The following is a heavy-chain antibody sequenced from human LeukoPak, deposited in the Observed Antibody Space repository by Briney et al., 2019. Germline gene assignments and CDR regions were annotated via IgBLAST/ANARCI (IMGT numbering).Heavy chain of an antibody. D-gene: IGHD6-13*01. Sequence: PSETLSLTCTVSGGSISSASYYWSWIRQPPGKGLEWIGEINHSGSTNYNPSLKSRVTISVDTSKNQFSLKLSSVTAADTAVYYCARRVGPPLLYSSSWYDWFDPWGQGTLVTVSS. V-gene: IGHV4-39*07. CDR2: INHSGST. CDR1: GGSISSASYY. CDR3: ARRVGPPLLYSSSWYDWFDP. J-gene: IGHJ5*02.